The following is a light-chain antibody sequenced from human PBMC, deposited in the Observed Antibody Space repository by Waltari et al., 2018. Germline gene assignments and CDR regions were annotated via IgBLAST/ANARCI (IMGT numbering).Light chain of an antibody. J-gene: IGLJ3*02. CDR2: RNN. Sequence: QSVLTQPPSASGTPGQRVTIPCSGSSSNIGSNTVNWYQQLPGTAPKLLIYRNNPRPSGVPDRFSGSKSGTSASLAISGLQSEDEADYYCAAWDDSLNGPVFGGGTKLTVL. V-gene: IGLV1-44*01. CDR1: SSNIGSNT. CDR3: AAWDDSLNGPV.